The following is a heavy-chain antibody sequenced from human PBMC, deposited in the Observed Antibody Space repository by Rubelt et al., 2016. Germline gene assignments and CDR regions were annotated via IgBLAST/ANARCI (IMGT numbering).Heavy chain of an antibody. D-gene: IGHD4-17*01. J-gene: IGHJ5*02. Sequence: EVQLLESGGGLVQPGGSLRLSCAASGFTFSSYSMSWVRQAPGKGLEWVSGISGNGGTYYADSVKGRFTISRDNATNTLHLQMNSRGAGDSAVYYCAKDYGDYVRVWFDPWGQGTLVTVSS. CDR3: AKDYGDYVRVWFDP. V-gene: IGHV3-23*01. CDR2: ISGNGGT. CDR1: GFTFSSYS.